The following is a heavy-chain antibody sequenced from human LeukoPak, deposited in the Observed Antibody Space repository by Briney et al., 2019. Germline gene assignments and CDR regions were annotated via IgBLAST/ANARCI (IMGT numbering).Heavy chain of an antibody. D-gene: IGHD3-3*01. Sequence: SETLPLTCTVSGGSICSYYWSWIRQPAGKGLEWIGRIYTSGSTNYNPSLKSRVTMSVDTSKNQFSLKLSSVTAADTAVYYCAREKLRFLEWLSPHFDYWGQGTLVTVSS. CDR1: GGSICSYY. CDR3: AREKLRFLEWLSPHFDY. V-gene: IGHV4-4*07. CDR2: IYTSGST. J-gene: IGHJ4*02.